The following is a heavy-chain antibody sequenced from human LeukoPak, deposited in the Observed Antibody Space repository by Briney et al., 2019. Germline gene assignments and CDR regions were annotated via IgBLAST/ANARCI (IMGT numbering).Heavy chain of an antibody. CDR1: GYSFTSYW. CDR3: ARQAGGSGSYYHYPPNWFDP. J-gene: IGHJ5*02. CDR2: IYPGDSDT. V-gene: IGHV5-51*01. Sequence: GESLKISCKGSGYSFTSYWIGWVRQMPGKGLEWMGIIYPGDSDTRYSPSFQGQVTISADKSISTAYLQWSSLKASDTAMYYCARQAGGSGSYYHYPPNWFDPWGQGTLVTVSS. D-gene: IGHD3-10*01.